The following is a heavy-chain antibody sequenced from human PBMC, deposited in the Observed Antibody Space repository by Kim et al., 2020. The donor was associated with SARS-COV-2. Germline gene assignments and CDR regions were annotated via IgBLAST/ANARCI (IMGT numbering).Heavy chain of an antibody. J-gene: IGHJ5*02. CDR2: T. Sequence: TDYTPTHKSRVTISVDTSKNPFSLQLSSVTAADTAVYYCARDRGGSWFDPWGQGTLVTVSS. V-gene: IGHV4-59*01. D-gene: IGHD3-16*01. CDR3: ARDRGGSWFDP.